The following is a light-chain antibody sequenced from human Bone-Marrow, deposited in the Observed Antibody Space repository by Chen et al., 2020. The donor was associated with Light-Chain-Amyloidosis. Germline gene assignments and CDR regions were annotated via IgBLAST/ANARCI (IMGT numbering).Light chain of an antibody. CDR3: QSADSSGTYEVI. V-gene: IGLV3-25*03. J-gene: IGLJ2*01. Sequence: SYDLTQPPSVSVSPGQTARITCSGEDLPTKYAYWYQQKPGQDPVLVIHRDTDRPSGISERFSGYRSGTTATLSIGGVQAEDVADYHCQSADSSGTYEVIFGGGTKLTVL. CDR1: DLPTKY. CDR2: RDT.